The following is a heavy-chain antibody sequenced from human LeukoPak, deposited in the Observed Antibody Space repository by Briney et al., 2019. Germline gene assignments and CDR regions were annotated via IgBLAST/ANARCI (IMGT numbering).Heavy chain of an antibody. CDR2: IYYTGST. CDR3: ATTIFEYSSSLVH. V-gene: IGHV4-59*01. Sequence: SETLSLTCTVSGGSISRDYWSWIRQPPGKGLEWTGYIYYTGSTNYNPSLKSRVTISVDTSKNQFSLKLSSVTAADTAVYYCATTIFEYSSSLVHWGQGTLVTVSS. CDR1: GGSISRDY. J-gene: IGHJ4*02. D-gene: IGHD6-6*01.